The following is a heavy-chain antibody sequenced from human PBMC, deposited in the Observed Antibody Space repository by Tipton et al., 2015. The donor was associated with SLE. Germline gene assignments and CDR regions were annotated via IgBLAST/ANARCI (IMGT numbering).Heavy chain of an antibody. CDR2: IYYSGST. CDR3: ARGLLGQLVPYYYYGMDV. Sequence: TLSLTCTVSGGSISSSSYYWGWIRQPPGKGLEWIGSIYYSGSTYYNPSLKSRVTISVDTSKKQFSLKLSSVTAADTAVYYCARGLLGQLVPYYYYGMDVWGQGTTVTVSS. CDR1: GGSISSSSYY. V-gene: IGHV4-39*07. D-gene: IGHD6-6*01. J-gene: IGHJ6*02.